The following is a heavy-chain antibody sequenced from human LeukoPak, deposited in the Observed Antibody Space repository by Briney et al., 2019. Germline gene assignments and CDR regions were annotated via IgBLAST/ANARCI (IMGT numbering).Heavy chain of an antibody. CDR2: ISSSSSYI. D-gene: IGHD6-13*01. CDR1: GFTFSYYS. V-gene: IGHV3-21*01. Sequence: GGSLRLSCAASGFTFSYYSMNWVRQAPGQGLEWVSYISSSSSYIYYADSVKGRFTISRDNAKNSLYLQMNSLRAEDTAVYYCARNSSSWYYFDYWGQGTLVTVSS. CDR3: ARNSSSWYYFDY. J-gene: IGHJ4*02.